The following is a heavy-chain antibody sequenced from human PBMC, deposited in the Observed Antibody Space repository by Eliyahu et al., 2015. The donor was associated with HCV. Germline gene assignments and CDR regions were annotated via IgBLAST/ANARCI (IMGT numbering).Heavy chain of an antibody. CDR1: GGSXTTXY. CDR2: SHYXGST. CDR3: ASGGGGIAVTGTGGWFDP. D-gene: IGHD6-19*01. V-gene: IGHV4-59*01. J-gene: IGHJ5*02. Sequence: QVQLQESGPGLVKPSETLSXTCXVSGGSXTTXYWRWIRQPPGKGLXWIGXSHYXGSTNYNPSLKSRVTISLDTSKNQFSLNLTSVTAADTAIYYCASGGGGIAVTGTGGWFDPWGQGSLATVSS.